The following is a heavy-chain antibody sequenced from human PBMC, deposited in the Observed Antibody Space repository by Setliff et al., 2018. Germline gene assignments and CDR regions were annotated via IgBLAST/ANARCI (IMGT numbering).Heavy chain of an antibody. D-gene: IGHD3-10*01. CDR2: TYYSGDT. V-gene: IGHV4-39*01. CDR3: ARHVEIRGRGYDYYYYYMDV. CDR1: GGSISTNTYF. J-gene: IGHJ6*03. Sequence: SETLSLTCTVSGGSISTNTYFWGWIRQPPGKGLEWIGNTYYSGDTYYNPSLKSRVTISVDTSRNQFSLKLSSVTATDTAIYYCARHVEIRGRGYDYYYYYMDVWGKGTTVTVSS.